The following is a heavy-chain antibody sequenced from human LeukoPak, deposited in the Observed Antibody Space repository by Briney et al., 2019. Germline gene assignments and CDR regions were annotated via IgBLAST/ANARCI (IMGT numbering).Heavy chain of an antibody. Sequence: KPSETLSLTCAVYGGSFSGYYWTWIRQPPGKGLEWIGEIKHSGSTNYNPSLKSRVTISVDTSKNQFSLKLSSVTAADTAVYYCARRTYFDLWGRGTLVTVSS. CDR3: ARRTYFDL. CDR2: IKHSGST. J-gene: IGHJ2*01. V-gene: IGHV4-34*01. CDR1: GGSFSGYY.